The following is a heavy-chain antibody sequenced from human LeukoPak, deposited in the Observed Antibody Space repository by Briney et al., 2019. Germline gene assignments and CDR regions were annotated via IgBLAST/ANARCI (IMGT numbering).Heavy chain of an antibody. D-gene: IGHD2-2*01. CDR2: IYYSGST. V-gene: IGHV4-59*01. CDR3: ALGSVPATYYYYYMDV. J-gene: IGHJ6*03. Sequence: SETLSLTCTVSGGSISSYYWSWIRQPPGKGLEWIGYIYYSGSTNYNPSLKSRVTISVDTSKNQFSLKLSSVTAADTAVYYCALGSVPATYYYYYMDVWSKGTTVTASS. CDR1: GGSISSYY.